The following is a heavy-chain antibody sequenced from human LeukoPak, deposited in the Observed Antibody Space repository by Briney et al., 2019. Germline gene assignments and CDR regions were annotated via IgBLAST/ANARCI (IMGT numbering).Heavy chain of an antibody. V-gene: IGHV4-61*01. CDR3: ARDRTYDRGAFDI. Sequence: PSETLSLTCTVSGGSISSSSYYWTWIRQSPGKGLEWIGYISPSGSTNYNPSLKSRVTMSVDTSKNQFSLKLSSVTAADTAVYYCARDRTYDRGAFDIWGQGTMVTVSS. CDR1: GGSISSSSYY. D-gene: IGHD3-22*01. J-gene: IGHJ3*02. CDR2: ISPSGST.